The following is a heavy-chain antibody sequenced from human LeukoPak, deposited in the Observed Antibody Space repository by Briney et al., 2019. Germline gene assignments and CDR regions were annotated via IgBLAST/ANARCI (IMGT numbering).Heavy chain of an antibody. Sequence: GGSLRLSCAASGFTISDHYMDWVRQAPGKGLEWVSSISSSSSYIYYADSVKGRFTISRDNAKDSLYLQMNSLRAEDTALYYCARGWDGDYAGYFDYWGQGTLVTVSS. CDR3: ARGWDGDYAGYFDY. V-gene: IGHV3-21*04. D-gene: IGHD4-17*01. CDR1: GFTISDHY. CDR2: ISSSSSYI. J-gene: IGHJ4*02.